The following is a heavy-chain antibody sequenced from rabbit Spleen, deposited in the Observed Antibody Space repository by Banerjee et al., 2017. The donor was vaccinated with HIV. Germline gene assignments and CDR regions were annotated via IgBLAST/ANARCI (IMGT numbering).Heavy chain of an antibody. CDR1: GFSFSNNYV. CDR2: ISAVSSGST. D-gene: IGHD4-1*01. J-gene: IGHJ4*01. CDR3: ARDLAGVIGWNFSL. Sequence: QEQLEESGGDLVKPGASLTLTCTASGFSFSNNYVMCWVRQAPGKGLEWIACISAVSSGSTYYASWAKGRFTISKTSSTTVTLQMTSLTAADTATYFCARDLAGVIGWNFSLWGPGTLVTVS. V-gene: IGHV1S45*01.